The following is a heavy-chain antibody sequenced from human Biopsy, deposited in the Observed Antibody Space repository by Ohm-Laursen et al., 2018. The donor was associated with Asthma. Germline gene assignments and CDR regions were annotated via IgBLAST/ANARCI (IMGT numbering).Heavy chain of an antibody. V-gene: IGHV4-59*01. J-gene: IGHJ4*02. CDR3: ARDFVDSAMDSFDY. CDR1: GDSISSYH. D-gene: IGHD5-18*01. Sequence: SETLSLTCTVSGDSISSYHWSWIRQPPGKGLEWIGYVFYGGATNYNPSLKSRVTISVDTSKNQFSLKLSSVTAADTAVYYCARDFVDSAMDSFDYWGQGTLVTVSS. CDR2: VFYGGAT.